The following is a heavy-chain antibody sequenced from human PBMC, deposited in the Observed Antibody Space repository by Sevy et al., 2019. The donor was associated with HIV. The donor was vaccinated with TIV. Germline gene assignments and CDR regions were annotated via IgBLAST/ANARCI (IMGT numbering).Heavy chain of an antibody. V-gene: IGHV4-59*01. CDR2: IYYSGST. Sequence: SETLSLTCTVSGGSISSYYWSWIRQPPGKGLEWIGYIYYSGSTNYNPSLKSRVTRSVDTSKNQFSLKLSSVTAADTAVYYCARDLPPDYYGSGSYYGGFDYWGQGTLVTVSS. J-gene: IGHJ4*02. CDR1: GGSISSYY. D-gene: IGHD3-10*01. CDR3: ARDLPPDYYGSGSYYGGFDY.